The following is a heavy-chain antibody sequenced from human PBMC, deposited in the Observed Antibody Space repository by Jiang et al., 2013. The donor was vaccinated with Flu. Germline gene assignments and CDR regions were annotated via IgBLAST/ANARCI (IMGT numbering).Heavy chain of an antibody. Sequence: GAEVKKPGSSVKVSCKASGGTFSSYAISWVRQAPGQGLEWMGGIIPIFGTANYAQKFQGRVTITADKSTSTAYMELSSLRSEDTAVYYCARGGYSYGLEGYYYYYMDVWGKGTTVTVSS. CDR2: IIPIFGTA. CDR3: ARGGYSYGLEGYYYYYMDV. D-gene: IGHD5-18*01. CDR1: GGTFSSYA. V-gene: IGHV1-69*06. J-gene: IGHJ6*03.